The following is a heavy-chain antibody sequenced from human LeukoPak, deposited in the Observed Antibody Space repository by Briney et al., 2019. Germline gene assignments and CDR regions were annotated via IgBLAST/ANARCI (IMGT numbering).Heavy chain of an antibody. CDR3: ARGVTIAAAVEFDY. V-gene: IGHV4-59*01. CDR1: GGSIGSYY. J-gene: IGHJ4*02. Sequence: SETLSLTCTVSGGSIGSYYWSWIRQPPGKGLEWIGYTYYSGSTNYNPSLKSRVTISVDTSKNQFSLKLSSVTAADTAVYYCARGVTIAAAVEFDYWGQGTLVTVSS. D-gene: IGHD6-13*01. CDR2: TYYSGST.